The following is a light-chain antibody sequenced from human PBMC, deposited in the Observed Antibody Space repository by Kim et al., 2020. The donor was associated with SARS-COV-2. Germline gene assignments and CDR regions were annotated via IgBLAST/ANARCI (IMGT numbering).Light chain of an antibody. CDR2: EVS. V-gene: IGLV2-23*02. CDR3: CSYAGSSTFVV. J-gene: IGLJ2*01. Sequence: QSALTQPASVSGSPGQSITISCTGTSSDVGSYNLVSCYQQHPGKAPKLMIYEVSKRPSGVSNRFSGSKSGNTASLTISGLQAEDEADYYCCSYAGSSTFVVFGGGTQLTVL. CDR1: SSDVGSYNL.